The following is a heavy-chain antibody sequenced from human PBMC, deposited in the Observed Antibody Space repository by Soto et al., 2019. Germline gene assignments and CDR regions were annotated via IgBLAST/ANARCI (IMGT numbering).Heavy chain of an antibody. Sequence: XETLSLTCSVSGGSINSYWWSWIRQPAGKGLEWIGRVYSSGTTDYNPSLNSRATMSVETSENQFSLKLSSVTAADTAVYYCARDIGSFAYGEGYWGQGIQVTVSS. CDR2: VYSSGTT. D-gene: IGHD3-10*01. J-gene: IGHJ1*01. CDR1: GGSINSYW. CDR3: ARDIGSFAYGEGY. V-gene: IGHV4-4*07.